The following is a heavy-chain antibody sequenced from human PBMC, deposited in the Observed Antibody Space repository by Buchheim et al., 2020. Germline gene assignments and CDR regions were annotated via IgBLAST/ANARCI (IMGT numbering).Heavy chain of an antibody. J-gene: IGHJ5*02. CDR1: GGSINRYY. Sequence: QVQLQESGPGLVKPSETLSLTCTVSGGSINRYYWSWIRQPPGKGLEWIGYIYYSGSTNYNPSLKSRVSISIDPSKNHFSLNLTSVTAADTAVYYCAKALKRGFGDYDFDPWGQGTL. V-gene: IGHV4-59*01. D-gene: IGHD4-17*01. CDR3: AKALKRGFGDYDFDP. CDR2: IYYSGST.